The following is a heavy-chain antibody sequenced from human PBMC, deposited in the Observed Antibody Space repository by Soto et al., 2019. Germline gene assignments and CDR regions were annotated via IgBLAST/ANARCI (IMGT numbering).Heavy chain of an antibody. J-gene: IGHJ4*02. D-gene: IGHD2-15*01. V-gene: IGHV4-59*01. CDR1: GGSISSYY. CDR3: ASVVVVAATYYCDY. Sequence: SETLSLTCTVSGGSISSYYWSWIRQPPGKGLEWIGYIYYSGSTNYNPSLKSRVTISVDTSKNQFSLKLSSVTAGDTVVYYCASVVVVAATYYCDYWGKETLVTVSS. CDR2: IYYSGST.